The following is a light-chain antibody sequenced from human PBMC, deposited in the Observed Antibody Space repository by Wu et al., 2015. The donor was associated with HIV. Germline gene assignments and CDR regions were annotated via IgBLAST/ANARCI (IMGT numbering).Light chain of an antibody. J-gene: IGKJ4*01. CDR1: QSVSNS. V-gene: IGKV3-15*01. CDR2: GSF. Sequence: EVVMTQSPATLSVSPGERATLSCRTSQSVSNSLAWYQHKPGQGPRLLIYGSFTRASGTPARFSGSGSGTDFTLTISSLEPEDFAIYYCQQRSNWPPLTFGGGTKVEIK. CDR3: QQRSNWPPLT.